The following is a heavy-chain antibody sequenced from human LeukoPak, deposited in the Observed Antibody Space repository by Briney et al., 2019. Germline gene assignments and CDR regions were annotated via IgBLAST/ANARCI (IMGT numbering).Heavy chain of an antibody. CDR3: TRGGYCGADNCYSGGDYFDP. D-gene: IGHD2-15*01. V-gene: IGHV3-21*01. CDR1: GFTFSNYG. Sequence: PGGSLRLSCAASGFTFSNYGVNWVRQAPGKGLEWVSSISRNSSYIYYADSVKGRFTISRDNAKNTLYLQMNSLRAEDTATYFCTRGGYCGADNCYSGGDYFDPCGQGTLVTVSS. J-gene: IGHJ5*02. CDR2: ISRNSSYI.